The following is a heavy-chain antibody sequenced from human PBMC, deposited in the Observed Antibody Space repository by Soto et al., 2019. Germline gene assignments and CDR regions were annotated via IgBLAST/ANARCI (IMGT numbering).Heavy chain of an antibody. V-gene: IGHV4-59*08. CDR2: IYYSGST. D-gene: IGHD2-15*01. Sequence: QVQLQESGPGLVKPSETLSLTCTVSGGSISSYYWSWIRQPPGKGLEWSGSIYYSGSTNYNPSLKSRVSISVDTSKNQFSLKLSSVTVADTAVYYCARLVPEGGDAFDIWGQGTMVTVSS. CDR1: GGSISSYY. J-gene: IGHJ3*02. CDR3: ARLVPEGGDAFDI.